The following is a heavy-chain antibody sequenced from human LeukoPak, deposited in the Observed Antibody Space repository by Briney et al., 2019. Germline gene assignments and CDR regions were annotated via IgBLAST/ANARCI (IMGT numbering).Heavy chain of an antibody. J-gene: IGHJ4*02. D-gene: IGHD1-26*01. V-gene: IGHV3-23*01. CDR2: ISASGGST. CDR3: AKAGSIRFDY. Sequence: GGSLRLSCAASGFTFSSYAMTWVRQAPGKGLEWVSAISASGGSTYYADSVKGRFTISRDNSKNTLYLQMNSLGAEDTAVYYCAKAGSIRFDYWGQGTLVTVSS. CDR1: GFTFSSYA.